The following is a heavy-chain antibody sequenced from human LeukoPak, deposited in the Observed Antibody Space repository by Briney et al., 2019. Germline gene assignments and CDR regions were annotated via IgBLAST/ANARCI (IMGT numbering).Heavy chain of an antibody. V-gene: IGHV3-33*01. CDR2: IWYDGSNK. CDR3: ARGWRTFDY. CDR1: GFTFSSYG. J-gene: IGHJ4*02. Sequence: GRSLRLSCAASGFTFSSYGMHWVRQAPGKGLEWVAVIWYDGSNKYYADSVKGRFTISRDNSKNTLYLQMNSLRAEGTAVYYCARGWRTFDYWGQGTLVTVSS. D-gene: IGHD3-3*01.